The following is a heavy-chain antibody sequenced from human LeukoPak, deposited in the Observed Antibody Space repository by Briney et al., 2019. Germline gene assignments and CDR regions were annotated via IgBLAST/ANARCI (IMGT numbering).Heavy chain of an antibody. Sequence: SQTLSLTCTVSGGSISSGSYYWSWIRQPAGKGLEWIGRIYTSGSTNYNPSLKSPVTISVDTSKNQFSLKLSSVTAADTAVYYCARAHDYGKVFDYWGQGTLVTVSS. CDR1: GGSISSGSYY. J-gene: IGHJ4*02. CDR2: IYTSGST. CDR3: ARAHDYGKVFDY. D-gene: IGHD4-17*01. V-gene: IGHV4-61*02.